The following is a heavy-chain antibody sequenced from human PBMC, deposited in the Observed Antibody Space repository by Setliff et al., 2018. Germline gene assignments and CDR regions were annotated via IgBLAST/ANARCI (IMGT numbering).Heavy chain of an antibody. V-gene: IGHV5-51*01. CDR2: IYPGDSDT. D-gene: IGHD2-15*01. Sequence: PGESLKISCKTSGYSFSNYWIGWVRQMPGKGLEWMGIIYPGDSDTRYSPSFQGQVTMSVDKSISTAYLQWSSLKASDTAMYYCATLGTVVVDACDFWGQGTRVTVSS. CDR3: ATLGTVVVDACDF. J-gene: IGHJ3*01. CDR1: GYSFSNYW.